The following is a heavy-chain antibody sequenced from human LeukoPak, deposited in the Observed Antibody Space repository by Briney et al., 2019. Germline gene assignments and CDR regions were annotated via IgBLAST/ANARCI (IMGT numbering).Heavy chain of an antibody. V-gene: IGHV1-2*06. D-gene: IGHD3-10*01. CDR3: ASFKFGELFYYGMDV. Sequence: ASVKVSCKASGGTFSSYAISWVRQAPGQGLEWMGRINPNSGGTNYAQKFQGRVTMTRDTSISTAYMELSRLRSDDTAVYYCASFKFGELFYYGMDVWGQGTTVTVSS. CDR1: GGTFSSYA. J-gene: IGHJ6*02. CDR2: INPNSGGT.